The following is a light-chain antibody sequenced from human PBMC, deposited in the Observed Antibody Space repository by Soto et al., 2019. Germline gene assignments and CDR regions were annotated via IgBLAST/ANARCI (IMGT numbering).Light chain of an antibody. V-gene: IGKV1-39*01. Sequence: DLQMTQSPSSLSASVGDRVTITCRASQSISSYLNWYQQKPGKAPKLLIYAASSLQSGVPSRFSGSGSGTDFTLAISSLQPEDSATYYCQQSYSTPRTFGQGTKVEI. CDR2: AAS. CDR3: QQSYSTPRT. J-gene: IGKJ2*01. CDR1: QSISSY.